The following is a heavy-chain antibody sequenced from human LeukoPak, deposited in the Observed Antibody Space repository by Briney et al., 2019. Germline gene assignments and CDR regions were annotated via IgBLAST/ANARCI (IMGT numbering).Heavy chain of an antibody. J-gene: IGHJ4*02. D-gene: IGHD3-22*01. CDR2: IYISGST. V-gene: IGHV4-4*07. CDR1: GGSFTTYY. CDR3: ARGYYDSSGYNPIDY. Sequence: SETLSLTCTVSGGSFTTYYWSWIRQPAGKGLEWIGRIYISGSTNYNPSLKSRVTMSVDTSKNQFSLKLSSVTAADTAVYYCARGYYDSSGYNPIDYWGQGTLVTVSS.